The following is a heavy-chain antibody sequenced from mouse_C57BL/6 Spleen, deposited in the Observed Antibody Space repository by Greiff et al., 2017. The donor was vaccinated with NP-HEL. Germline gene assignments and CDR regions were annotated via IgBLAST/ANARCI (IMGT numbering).Heavy chain of an antibody. Sequence: QVQLQQPGAELVRPGTSVKLSCKASGYTFTSYWMHWVKQRPGQGLEWIGVIDPSDSYTNYNQKFKGKATLTVDTSSSTAYMQLSSLTSEDSAVYYCARETTAYYFDYWGQGTTLTVSS. D-gene: IGHD1-2*01. CDR3: ARETTAYYFDY. J-gene: IGHJ2*01. CDR1: GYTFTSYW. V-gene: IGHV1-59*01. CDR2: IDPSDSYT.